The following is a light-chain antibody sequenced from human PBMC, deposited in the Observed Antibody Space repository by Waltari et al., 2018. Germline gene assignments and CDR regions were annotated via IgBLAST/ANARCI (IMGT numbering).Light chain of an antibody. J-gene: IGKJ2*01. Sequence: IQMTQSPSSLSVSVGDRVTITCRASQGITNYLAWYQQKPGKVPKILIYAASTWQSEVPSRFSGSGSGTDFTLTISSLQPEDVATYYCQQYYNTPYTFGQGTKVEIK. CDR2: AAS. CDR1: QGITNY. V-gene: IGKV1-27*01. CDR3: QQYYNTPYT.